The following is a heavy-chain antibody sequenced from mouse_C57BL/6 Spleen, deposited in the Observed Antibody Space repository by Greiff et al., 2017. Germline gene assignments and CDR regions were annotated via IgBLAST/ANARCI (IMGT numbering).Heavy chain of an antibody. Sequence: QVHVKQSGPELVKPGASVKISCKASGYAFSSSWMNWVKQRPGKGLEWIGRIYPGDGDTNYNGKFKGKATLTADKSSSTAYMQLSSLTTEDSAVYFCARGADYGAYWGQGTLVTVSA. CDR1: GYAFSSSW. D-gene: IGHD1-1*02. CDR2: IYPGDGDT. V-gene: IGHV1-82*01. J-gene: IGHJ3*01. CDR3: ARGADYGAY.